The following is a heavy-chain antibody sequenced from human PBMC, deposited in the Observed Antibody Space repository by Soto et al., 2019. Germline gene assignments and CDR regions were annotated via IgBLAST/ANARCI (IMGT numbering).Heavy chain of an antibody. CDR2: INAGNGNT. CDR3: ARGFNNDYSDGYFQH. CDR1: GDTFTCYA. J-gene: IGHJ1*01. V-gene: IGHV1-3*01. Sequence: GVSVNVCSKASGDTFTCYAMHWVRQSPEKRLEWMGWINAGNGNTKYAQKFQGWVTMTRDTSISTAYMELRSLRSDDTAVYYCARGFNNDYSDGYFQHWGQGTLVTVSS. D-gene: IGHD2-15*01.